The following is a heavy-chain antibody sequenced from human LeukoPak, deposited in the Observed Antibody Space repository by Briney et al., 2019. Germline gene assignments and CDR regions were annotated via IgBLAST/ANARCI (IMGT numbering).Heavy chain of an antibody. V-gene: IGHV3-30*02. CDR2: IWNDGSNK. CDR3: TTPFGSSGELGF. D-gene: IGHD3-16*01. Sequence: GGSPRLSCAASGFTFSSYGMHWVRQAPGKGLEWVAFIWNDGSNKYYTDSVKGRFTISRDDSKNTLFLQMHSLRPEDTAIYYCTTPFGSSGELGFWGQGTLVTVSS. CDR1: GFTFSSYG. J-gene: IGHJ4*02.